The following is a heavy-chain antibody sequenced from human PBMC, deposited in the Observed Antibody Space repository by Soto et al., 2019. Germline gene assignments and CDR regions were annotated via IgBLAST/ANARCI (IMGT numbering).Heavy chain of an antibody. J-gene: IGHJ3*02. D-gene: IGHD3-10*01. CDR3: ARGGRDAYYGSGSPHDAFDI. CDR1: GYTFTSYY. V-gene: IGHV1-46*03. CDR2: INPSGGST. Sequence: ASVKVSCKASGYTFTSYYMHWVRQAPGQGLEWMGIINPSGGSTSYAQKFQGRVTMTRDTSTSTVYMELSSLRSEDTAVYYCARGGRDAYYGSGSPHDAFDIWGQGTMVTVSS.